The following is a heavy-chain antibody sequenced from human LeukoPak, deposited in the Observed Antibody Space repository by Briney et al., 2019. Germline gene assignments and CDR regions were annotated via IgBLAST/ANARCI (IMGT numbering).Heavy chain of an antibody. CDR2: IYYSGST. Sequence: SETLSLTCTVSGGSISSSSYYWGWIRQPPGKGLEWIGSIYYSGSTYYNPSLKSRVTISVDTSKNQFSLKLSSVTAADTAVYYCARVPPPNHFNFGYSSSWYSKLFDYWGQGALVTVSS. J-gene: IGHJ4*02. V-gene: IGHV4-39*07. CDR1: GGSISSSSYY. D-gene: IGHD6-13*01. CDR3: ARVPPPNHFNFGYSSSWYSKLFDY.